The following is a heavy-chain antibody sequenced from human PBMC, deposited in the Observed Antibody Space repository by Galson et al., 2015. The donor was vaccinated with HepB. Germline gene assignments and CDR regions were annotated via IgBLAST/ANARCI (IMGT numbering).Heavy chain of an antibody. J-gene: IGHJ3*02. CDR2: ISYDGSNK. CDR3: AREEEVYDILTGYPVGAFDI. D-gene: IGHD3-9*01. V-gene: IGHV3-30*04. Sequence: SLRLSCAASGFTFSSNAMHWVRQAPGKGLEWVAVISYDGSNKYYADSVKGRFTISRDNSKNTLYLQMNSLRAEDTAVYYCAREEEVYDILTGYPVGAFDIWGQGTMVTVSS. CDR1: GFTFSSNA.